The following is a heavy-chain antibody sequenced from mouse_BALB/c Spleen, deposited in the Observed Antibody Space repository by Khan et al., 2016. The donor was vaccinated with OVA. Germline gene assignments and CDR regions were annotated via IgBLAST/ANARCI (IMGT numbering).Heavy chain of an antibody. CDR3: ARSRYYSDSYAMDY. Sequence: EVQLQESGPGLVKPSQSLSLTCTVTGYSITSDYAWNWIRQFPGNKLEWMGYISSTGSNSYTPSLKSRISNTRDTSKNQFFLHLNSVTTEDTATYYCARSRYYSDSYAMDYWGQGTSVTVSS. D-gene: IGHD2-12*01. CDR2: ISSTGSN. V-gene: IGHV3-2*02. J-gene: IGHJ4*01. CDR1: GYSITSDYA.